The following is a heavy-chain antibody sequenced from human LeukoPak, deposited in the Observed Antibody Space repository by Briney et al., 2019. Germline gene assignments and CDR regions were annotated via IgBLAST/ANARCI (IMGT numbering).Heavy chain of an antibody. CDR3: ARGPASGSNFAWFDP. J-gene: IGHJ5*02. D-gene: IGHD3-10*01. V-gene: IGHV4-34*01. Sequence: SETLSLTCAVYGGSLSHYYWSWIRQPPGKGLEWIGEINHSGSTNYNPSLKSRVTISVDMSKNQFSLDLTSVTAANTAVYYCARGPASGSNFAWFDPWGQGTLVTVSS. CDR2: INHSGST. CDR1: GGSLSHYY.